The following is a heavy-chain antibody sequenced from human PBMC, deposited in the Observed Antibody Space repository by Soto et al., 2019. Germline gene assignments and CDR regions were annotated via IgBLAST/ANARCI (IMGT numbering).Heavy chain of an antibody. CDR1: GFTFSSYA. V-gene: IGHV3-23*01. J-gene: IGHJ4*02. CDR2: ISGGGDNK. D-gene: IGHD2-2*01. Sequence: DVQLLDSGGGLEQPGGSLTVSCAASGFTFSSYAMSWVRQAPGKGLEWVASISGGGDNKQYADSVKGRFTMSRDNSKKMVFLQMSSLRADDSPMYYCAKDQRGWVPAATTLPIPYCFDSWGQGTLVTVSS. CDR3: AKDQRGWVPAATTLPIPYCFDS.